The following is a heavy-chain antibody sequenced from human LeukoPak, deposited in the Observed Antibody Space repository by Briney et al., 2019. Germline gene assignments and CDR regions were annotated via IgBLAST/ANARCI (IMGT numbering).Heavy chain of an antibody. J-gene: IGHJ5*02. CDR3: ARDRSMGATRSWFDP. D-gene: IGHD1-26*01. Sequence: SETLSLTCTVSGCSISSYYWSWIRQPPGKGLEWIGYIYYSGSTNYNPSLKSRVTISVDTSKNQFSLKLSSVTAADTAVYYCARDRSMGATRSWFDPWGQGTLVTVSS. CDR1: GCSISSYY. V-gene: IGHV4-59*01. CDR2: IYYSGST.